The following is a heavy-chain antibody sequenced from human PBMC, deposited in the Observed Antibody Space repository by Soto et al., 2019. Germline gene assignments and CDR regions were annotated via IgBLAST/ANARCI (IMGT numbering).Heavy chain of an antibody. CDR2: IIPIFGTA. Sequence: QVQLVQSGAEVKKPGSSVKVSCKASGGTFSSYAISWVRQAPGQGLEWMGGIIPIFGTANYAQKFQGRVTLTADESASTAYMELGSLRSEDTAGYYCPRSAWLGLVDYWGQGTLVTVSS. CDR3: PRSAWLGLVDY. J-gene: IGHJ4*02. CDR1: GGTFSSYA. D-gene: IGHD3-22*01. V-gene: IGHV1-69*12.